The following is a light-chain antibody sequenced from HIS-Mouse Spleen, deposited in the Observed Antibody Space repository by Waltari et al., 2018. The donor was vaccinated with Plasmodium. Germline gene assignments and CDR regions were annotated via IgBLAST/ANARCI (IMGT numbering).Light chain of an antibody. J-gene: IGLJ2*01. V-gene: IGLV2-14*03. Sequence: QSALTQPASVSGSPGQSITISCTGTRRAVGGYNYVPWYQQHPGNAPKLMIYDVSNRPSGVSNRFSGSKSGNTASPTISGLQAEDEADYYCSSYTSSSTLVVFGGGTKLTVL. CDR3: SSYTSSSTLVV. CDR1: RRAVGGYNY. CDR2: DVS.